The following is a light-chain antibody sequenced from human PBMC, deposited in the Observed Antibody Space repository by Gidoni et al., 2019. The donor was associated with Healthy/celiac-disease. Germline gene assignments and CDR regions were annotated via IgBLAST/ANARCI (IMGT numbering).Light chain of an antibody. J-gene: IGKJ4*01. CDR2: GAS. V-gene: IGKV3-15*01. CDR3: QQYDNWPPLT. Sequence: EIVMTQSPAPLSVSPGERATLSCRACPSVSSNLAWYQQKPGQAPRLLMYGASSRATGGPARCVGGGSGTEFTLTISSRQSEDFAVYYCQQYDNWPPLTFXGXTKVEIK. CDR1: PSVSSN.